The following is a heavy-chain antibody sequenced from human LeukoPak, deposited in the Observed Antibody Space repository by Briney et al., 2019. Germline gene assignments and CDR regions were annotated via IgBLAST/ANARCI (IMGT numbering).Heavy chain of an antibody. J-gene: IGHJ5*02. CDR3: AKDRTVRGVIPNWFDP. D-gene: IGHD3-10*01. CDR1: GFTFSSYA. Sequence: GGSLRLSCAASGFTFSSYAMSWVRQAPGKGLEWVSAISGSGGSTYYADSVKGRFTISRDNSKSTLYLQMNSLRAEDTAVYYCAKDRTVRGVIPNWFDPWGQGTLVTVSS. V-gene: IGHV3-23*01. CDR2: ISGSGGST.